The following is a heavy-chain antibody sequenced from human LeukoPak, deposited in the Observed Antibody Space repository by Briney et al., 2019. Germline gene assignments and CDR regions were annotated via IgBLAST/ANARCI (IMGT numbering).Heavy chain of an antibody. J-gene: IGHJ4*02. D-gene: IGHD2-15*01. CDR1: GFTFSSYW. V-gene: IGHV3-7*01. CDR3: ARIPGIVVVVAATLPSYYFDY. CDR2: IKQDGSEK. Sequence: GGSLRLSCAASGFTFSSYWMRWVRQAPGKGLEWVANIKQDGSEKYYVDSVKGRFTISRDNAKNSLFLQMNSLRAEDTAVYYCARIPGIVVVVAATLPSYYFDYWGQGTLVTVSS.